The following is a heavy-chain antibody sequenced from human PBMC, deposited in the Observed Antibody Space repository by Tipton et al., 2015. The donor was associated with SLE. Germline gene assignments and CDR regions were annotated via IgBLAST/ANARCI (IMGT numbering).Heavy chain of an antibody. J-gene: IGHJ3*02. D-gene: IGHD7-27*01. CDR2: IWYDGSNK. Sequence: SLRLSCAASGFTFSSYGMHWVRQAPGKGLEWVAVIWYDGSNKYYADSVKGRFTISRDNSKNTLYLQMNSLRADDTAVYYCARDPLTWGAFDIWGQGTMVTVSS. V-gene: IGHV3-33*01. CDR1: GFTFSSYG. CDR3: ARDPLTWGAFDI.